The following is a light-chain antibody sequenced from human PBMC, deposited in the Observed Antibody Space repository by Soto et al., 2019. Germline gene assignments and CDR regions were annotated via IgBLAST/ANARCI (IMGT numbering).Light chain of an antibody. CDR3: QQYSCSPPEFT. V-gene: IGKV3-20*01. CDR1: QSVSSNY. Sequence: EIVLTQSPGTLSVSPGERVTLSCRASQSVSSNYLAWYQQRPGQAPRLLIFGASYRATGIPDRFSGSGSGTDFSLTISRPEPEDFAVYYYQQYSCSPPEFTFGPGTKVDSK. J-gene: IGKJ3*01. CDR2: GAS.